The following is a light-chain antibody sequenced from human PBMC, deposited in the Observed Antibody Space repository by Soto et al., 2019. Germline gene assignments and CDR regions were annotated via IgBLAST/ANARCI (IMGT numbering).Light chain of an antibody. CDR1: QSVSSSY. V-gene: IGKV3-20*01. CDR3: QQHGTSPIT. J-gene: IGKJ5*01. CDR2: GAS. Sequence: EIVLTQSPGTLSLSPGERATLSCRASQSVSSSYLAWHQQKPGQTPRLLVYGASSRATGIPDRFSGSGSGTDFTLTISRLEPEDFAVYYCQQHGTSPITFGQGTDWRL.